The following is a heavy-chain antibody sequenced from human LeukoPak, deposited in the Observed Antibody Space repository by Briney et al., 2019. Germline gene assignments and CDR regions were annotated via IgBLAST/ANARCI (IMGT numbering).Heavy chain of an antibody. Sequence: RGSLRLSCAASGFTFSSYAMHWVRQAPGKGLEWVAVTSNDGINKYYSDSVKGRLTMSRDNSKNTLYLQMDSLRAEDTAVYYCARDKVSTKGYSSGWSFAYWGQGTLVTVSS. CDR2: TSNDGINK. J-gene: IGHJ4*02. V-gene: IGHV3-30*04. CDR1: GFTFSSYA. CDR3: ARDKVSTKGYSSGWSFAY. D-gene: IGHD6-19*01.